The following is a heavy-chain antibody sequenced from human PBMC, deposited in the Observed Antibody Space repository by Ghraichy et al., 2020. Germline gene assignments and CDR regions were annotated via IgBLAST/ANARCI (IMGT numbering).Heavy chain of an antibody. Sequence: ASVKVSCKASGYTFTGYYMHWVRQAPGQGLEWMGWINPNSGGTNYAQKFQGRVTMTRDTSISTAYMELSRLRSDDTAVYYCARTETSYSSSWDNFDYWGQGTLVTVSS. V-gene: IGHV1-2*02. J-gene: IGHJ4*02. CDR1: GYTFTGYY. CDR2: INPNSGGT. CDR3: ARTETSYSSSWDNFDY. D-gene: IGHD6-13*01.